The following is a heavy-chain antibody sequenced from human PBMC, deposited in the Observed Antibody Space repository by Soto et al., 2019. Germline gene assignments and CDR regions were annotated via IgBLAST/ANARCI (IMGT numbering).Heavy chain of an antibody. V-gene: IGHV3-33*01. CDR2: IWYDGSNK. D-gene: IGHD3-10*01. CDR1: VFTFISYG. CDR3: ARVVSLYYYGSGSYPPPGGMDV. J-gene: IGHJ6*02. Sequence: GWSLRLSCASSVFTFISYGMHWVRQAPGKGLEWVAVIWYDGSNKYYADSVKGRFTISRDNSKNTLYLQMNSLRAEDTAVYYCARVVSLYYYGSGSYPPPGGMDVWGQGTTVTVSS.